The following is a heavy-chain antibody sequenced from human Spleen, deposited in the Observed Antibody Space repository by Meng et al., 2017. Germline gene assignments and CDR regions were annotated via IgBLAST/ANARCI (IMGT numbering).Heavy chain of an antibody. D-gene: IGHD1-26*01. Sequence: GESLKISCAASGFTFSSYAMSWVRQAPGKGLEWVGRSRNKANSYTTEYAASVKGRFTISRDDSKNSLYLQMDSLKTEDTAVYYCARVVGNTNYWGQGTLVTVSS. CDR2: SRNKANSYTT. V-gene: IGHV3-72*01. J-gene: IGHJ4*02. CDR3: ARVVGNTNY. CDR1: GFTFSSYA.